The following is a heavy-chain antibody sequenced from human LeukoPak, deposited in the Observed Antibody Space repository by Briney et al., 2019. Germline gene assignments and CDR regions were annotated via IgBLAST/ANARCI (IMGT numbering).Heavy chain of an antibody. V-gene: IGHV4-4*02. D-gene: IGHD1-26*01. J-gene: IGHJ4*02. CDR3: VRDVGAEPDYYFDY. CDR1: GGSISSNNW. Sequence: SGTLSLTCAVSGGSISSNNWWSWVRQPPGKGLEWIGEIYRSGSTNYNASLKSRVTISVDKSKNQFSLRLTSVTAADTAVYDCVRDVGAEPDYYFDYWGQGTLVTVSS. CDR2: IYRSGST.